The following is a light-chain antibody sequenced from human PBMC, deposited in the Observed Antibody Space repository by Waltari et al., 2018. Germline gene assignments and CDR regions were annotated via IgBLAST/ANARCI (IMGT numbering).Light chain of an antibody. Sequence: EVLLTQSPATLSLSPGDSATLLCRASQTVNSAHTSWYQQKAGQPPRLLVYVTSTRATGIPDRFSGSGSGTDFTLTISRLEPEDSAVYYCQQYDGNVFTIGPGSVVEI. V-gene: IGKV3-20*01. CDR2: VTS. J-gene: IGKJ3*01. CDR3: QQYDGNVFT. CDR1: QTVNSAH.